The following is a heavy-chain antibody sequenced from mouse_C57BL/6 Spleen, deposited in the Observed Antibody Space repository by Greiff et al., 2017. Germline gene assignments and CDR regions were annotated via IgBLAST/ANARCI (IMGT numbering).Heavy chain of an antibody. J-gene: IGHJ3*01. D-gene: IGHD3-2*02. CDR2: IYPRSGNT. CDR3: ARWGQLRLEGAY. V-gene: IGHV1-81*01. Sequence: VQLQQSGAELARPGASVKLSCKASGYTFTSYGISWVKQRTGQGLEWIGEIYPRSGNTYYNEKFKGKATLTADKSSSTAYMELRSLTSEDSAVYFCARWGQLRLEGAYWGQGTLVTVSA. CDR1: GYTFTSYG.